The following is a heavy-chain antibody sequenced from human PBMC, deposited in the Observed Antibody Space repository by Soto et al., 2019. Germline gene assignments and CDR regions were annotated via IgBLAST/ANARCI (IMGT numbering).Heavy chain of an antibody. CDR3: ARHGSARYYDFWSGYSYFDY. Sequence: SETLSLTCTVSGGSIRSSSCYWRWFRQPPGKGLEWIGSIYYRGSTYYNPTLKSRVTISVDTSKNQFSLKLSSVTAADTAVYYCARHGSARYYDFWSGYSYFDYWGQGTLVTVSS. J-gene: IGHJ4*02. D-gene: IGHD3-3*01. V-gene: IGHV4-39*01. CDR1: GGSIRSSSCY. CDR2: IYYRGST.